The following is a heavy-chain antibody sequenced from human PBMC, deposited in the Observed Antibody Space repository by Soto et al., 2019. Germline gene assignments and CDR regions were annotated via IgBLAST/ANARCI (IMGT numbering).Heavy chain of an antibody. CDR2: IDAGNGNT. CDR1: GYTFSRYA. Sequence: QVPLVQSGTEVKKPGASVKVSCKASGYTFSRYAIHWVRQAPRQRLEWMGWIDAGNGNTKYSEKFQGRVTISRDTSASTAYMELSSLRSDDTAVYYCARDHYTSGWGDSWGQGTLVTVSS. CDR3: ARDHYTSGWGDS. D-gene: IGHD6-19*01. J-gene: IGHJ4*02. V-gene: IGHV1-3*01.